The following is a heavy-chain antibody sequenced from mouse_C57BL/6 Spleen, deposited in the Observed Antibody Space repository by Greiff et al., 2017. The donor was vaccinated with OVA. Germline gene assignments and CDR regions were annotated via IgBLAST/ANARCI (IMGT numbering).Heavy chain of an antibody. D-gene: IGHD2-5*01. CDR3: ARGDYSNSFDC. J-gene: IGHJ2*01. CDR2: IYPGDGDT. CDR1: GYAFSSYW. V-gene: IGHV1-80*01. Sequence: QVQLQQSGAELVKPGASVKISCKASGYAFSSYWMNWVKQRPGKGLEWIGQIYPGDGDTNYNGKFKGKATLTADKSSSTAYMQLSSLPSEDSAVYFCARGDYSNSFDCWGQGTTLTVSS.